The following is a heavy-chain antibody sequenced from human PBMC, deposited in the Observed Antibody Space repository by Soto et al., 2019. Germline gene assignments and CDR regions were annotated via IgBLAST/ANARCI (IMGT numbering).Heavy chain of an antibody. D-gene: IGHD6-19*01. J-gene: IGHJ4*02. CDR3: ARAIAVGSTSLDY. CDR2: IYYSGST. Sequence: PSETLSLTCTVSGGSISSYYWSWIRQPPGKGLEWIGYIYYSGSTNYNPSLKSRVTISVDTSKNQFSLKLSSVTAEDTAVYFCARAIAVGSTSLDYWGLGTRVTVSS. CDR1: GGSISSYY. V-gene: IGHV4-59*01.